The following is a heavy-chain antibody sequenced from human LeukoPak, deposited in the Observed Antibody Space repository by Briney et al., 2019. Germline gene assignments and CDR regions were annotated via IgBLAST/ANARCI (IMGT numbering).Heavy chain of an antibody. D-gene: IGHD6-13*01. J-gene: IGHJ6*03. CDR2: ISSSGSTI. CDR1: GFTFSSYE. CDR3: ARVGVEQYLVLSYSMDV. Sequence: PGGSLRLSCAASGFTFSSYEMNWVRQAPGKGLEWVSYISSSGSTIYYADSVKGRFTVSRDNAKNSLHLQMNSLRAEDTAVYYCARVGVEQYLVLSYSMDVWGKGTTVTVS. V-gene: IGHV3-48*03.